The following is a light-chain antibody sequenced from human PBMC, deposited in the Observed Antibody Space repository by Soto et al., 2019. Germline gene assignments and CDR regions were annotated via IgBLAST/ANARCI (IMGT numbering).Light chain of an antibody. Sequence: EIVVTQSPGTLSLSPVDTATLSCLASQRVSTNLAWYQQKPGQAPRLLIYGASTRAAGIPARFRGSGSGTEFTLTIGSLQSEDFALYYCQQYNNWPLTFGGGTKVDIK. V-gene: IGKV3-15*01. CDR2: GAS. CDR3: QQYNNWPLT. CDR1: QRVSTN. J-gene: IGKJ4*01.